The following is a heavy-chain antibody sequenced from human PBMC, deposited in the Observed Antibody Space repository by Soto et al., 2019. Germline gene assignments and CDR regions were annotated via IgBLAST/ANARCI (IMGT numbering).Heavy chain of an antibody. CDR3: ARWGGWGSTPVFGYYSYGRAV. D-gene: IGHD3-16*01. CDR1: GGSIISSSYY. J-gene: IGHJ6*02. CDR2: IHYSGST. Sequence: SETLSLTCTVSGGSIISSSYYWDWIRLTPGQGLEWIGNIHYSGSTYYNPSLKSRVTISVDTSKNQFSLKLSSVTAADTAVYYGARWGGWGSTPVFGYYSYGRAVGGQGTTVTVSS. V-gene: IGHV4-39*07.